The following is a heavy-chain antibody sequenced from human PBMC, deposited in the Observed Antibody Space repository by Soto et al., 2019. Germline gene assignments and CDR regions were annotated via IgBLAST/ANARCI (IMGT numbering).Heavy chain of an antibody. CDR3: ARAAVAATRYAFDI. CDR1: GGTFSSYA. D-gene: IGHD6-13*01. J-gene: IGHJ3*02. V-gene: IGHV1-69*05. Sequence: SVKVSCKASGGTFSSYAISWVRQAPGQGLEWMGGIIPIFGTANYAQKFQGRVTITTDKSASTAYMELSSLRSEDTAVYYCARAAVAATRYAFDIWGQGTMVTVSS. CDR2: IIPIFGTA.